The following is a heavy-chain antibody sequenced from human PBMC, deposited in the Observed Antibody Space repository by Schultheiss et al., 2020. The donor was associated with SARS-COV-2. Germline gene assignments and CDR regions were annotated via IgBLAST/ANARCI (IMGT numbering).Heavy chain of an antibody. V-gene: IGHV3-64*04. J-gene: IGHJ5*02. CDR1: GFTFSSYA. D-gene: IGHD4-17*01. CDR3: ARDSGYGDYVA. CDR2: ISSNGGST. Sequence: GGSLRLSCSASGFTFSSYAMHWVRQAPGKGLEYVSAISSNGGSTYYADSVKGRFTISRDNAKNSLYLQMNSLRAEDTAVYYCARDSGYGDYVAWGQGTLVTVSS.